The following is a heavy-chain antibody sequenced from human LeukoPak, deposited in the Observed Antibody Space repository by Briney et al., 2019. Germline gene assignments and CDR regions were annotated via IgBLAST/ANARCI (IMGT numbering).Heavy chain of an antibody. D-gene: IGHD2-15*01. Sequence: GGSLRLSCAASGFTFSSYDMSWVRQAPGKGLEWVSLINEDGGKTFYADSVRGRFTISRDNSKNSLYLQMNSLRTEDTALYYCAKEIDTLGTNAFDIWGQGTIVTVSS. V-gene: IGHV3-43*02. J-gene: IGHJ3*02. CDR2: INEDGGKT. CDR1: GFTFSSYD. CDR3: AKEIDTLGTNAFDI.